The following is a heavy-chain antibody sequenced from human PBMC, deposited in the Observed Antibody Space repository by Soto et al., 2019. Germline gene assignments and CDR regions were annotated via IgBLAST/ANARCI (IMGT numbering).Heavy chain of an antibody. CDR3: ASGYGRNFAS. J-gene: IGHJ4*02. V-gene: IGHV4-34*01. D-gene: IGHD3-10*01. CDR1: GGSFSGYY. Sequence: QVQLQQWGAGLLKPSETLSLTCAVYGGSFSGYYWSWIRQPPGKGLEWIGEINHSGSTNYNPSLRIGSPISVNTPKTKFSLKLSSVPAADAAVFSGASGYGRNFASGAQGPLV. CDR2: INHSGST.